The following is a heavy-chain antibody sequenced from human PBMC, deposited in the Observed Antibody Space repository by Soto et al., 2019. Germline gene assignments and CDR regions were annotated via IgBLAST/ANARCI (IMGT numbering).Heavy chain of an antibody. CDR3: MDTHMAVTWDY. CDR1: GFSFSNAW. D-gene: IGHD5-18*01. V-gene: IGHV3-15*07. CDR2: IKRETDGGTA. J-gene: IGHJ4*02. Sequence: EVQLVESGGGLVKPGGSLRLSCAASGFSFSNAWMNWVRQAPGKGLEWVGRIKRETDGGTAEYAPPVEGRFSISRDDSKSTLYLQMNSLKIEDTAVYYCMDTHMAVTWDYWGQGALVTVSS.